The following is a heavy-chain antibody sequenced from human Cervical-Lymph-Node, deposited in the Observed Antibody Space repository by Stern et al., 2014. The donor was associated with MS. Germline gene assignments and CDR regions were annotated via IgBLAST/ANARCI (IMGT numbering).Heavy chain of an antibody. CDR2: IYYSGRT. D-gene: IGHD3-22*01. CDR3: ASDSSGYYLSFDY. J-gene: IGHJ4*02. Sequence: VQLQESGPGLVKPSETLSLTCTVSGGSVSSGSYYWSWIRQPPGKGLEWIGDIYYSGRTNYNPSLNSRVTISVDTSKNQFSLKLSSVTAADTAVYYCASDSSGYYLSFDYWGQGTLVTVSS. CDR1: GGSVSSGSYY. V-gene: IGHV4-61*01.